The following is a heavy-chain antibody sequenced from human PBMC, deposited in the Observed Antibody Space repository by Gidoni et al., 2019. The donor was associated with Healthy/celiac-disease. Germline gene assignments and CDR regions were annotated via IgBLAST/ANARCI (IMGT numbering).Heavy chain of an antibody. CDR2: IIPIFGTA. CDR3: ARPRSSNWNYGPYYYSMDV. CDR1: GGTFSSYA. J-gene: IGHJ6*02. V-gene: IGHV1-69*01. Sequence: EVKKPGSSVKVSCKASGGTFSSYAISWVRQAPGQGLEWMGGIIPIFGTANYAQKFQGRVTITADESTSTAYMELSSLRSEDTAVYYCARPRSSNWNYGPYYYSMDVWGQGTTVTVSS. D-gene: IGHD1-7*01.